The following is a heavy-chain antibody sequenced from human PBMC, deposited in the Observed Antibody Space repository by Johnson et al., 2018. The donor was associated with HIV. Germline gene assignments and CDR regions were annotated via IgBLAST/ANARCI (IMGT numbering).Heavy chain of an antibody. Sequence: VQLVESGGGVVQPGRSLRLSCVASGFTFSSYGMHWVRQAPGKGLEWVAVISYDGSNKYYADSVKGRFTISRDNSKNTLYLQMNSLRAEDTAVYYCARVAPAHDAFDIWGQGTMVTVSS. J-gene: IGHJ3*02. CDR3: ARVAPAHDAFDI. CDR1: GFTFSSYG. D-gene: IGHD2-2*01. V-gene: IGHV3-30*19. CDR2: ISYDGSNK.